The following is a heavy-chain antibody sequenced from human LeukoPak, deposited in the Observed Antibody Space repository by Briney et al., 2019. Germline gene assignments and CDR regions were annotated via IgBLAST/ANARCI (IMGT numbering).Heavy chain of an antibody. CDR3: ARLKIRFLEWLPEFGY. D-gene: IGHD3-3*01. Sequence: SESLSLTCTVSGGSISSSSYYWGWLRQPPGKGLEWIGSIYYSGSTYYNPSLKSRVTISVDTSKNQFSLKLSSVTAADTAVYYCARLKIRFLEWLPEFGYWGQGTLVTVSS. J-gene: IGHJ4*02. V-gene: IGHV4-39*01. CDR1: GGSISSSSYY. CDR2: IYYSGST.